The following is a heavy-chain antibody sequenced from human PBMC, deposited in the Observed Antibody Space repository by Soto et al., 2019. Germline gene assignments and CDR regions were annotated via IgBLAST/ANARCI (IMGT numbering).Heavy chain of an antibody. CDR3: ARGAGYGDYRVDY. CDR2: INHSGST. V-gene: IGHV4-34*01. Sequence: QVQLQQWGAGLLKPSETLSLTCAVYGGSFSGYYWSWIRQPPGKGLEWIGEINHSGSTNYNPSLKSRVTISVDTSKTQFSLKLSSVTAADTAVYYCARGAGYGDYRVDYWGQGTLVTVSS. D-gene: IGHD4-17*01. CDR1: GGSFSGYY. J-gene: IGHJ4*02.